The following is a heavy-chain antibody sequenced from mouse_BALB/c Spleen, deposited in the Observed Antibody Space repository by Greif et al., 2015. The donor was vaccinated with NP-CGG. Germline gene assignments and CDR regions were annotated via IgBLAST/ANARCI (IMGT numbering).Heavy chain of an antibody. CDR3: SRVVVGPFYY. CDR2: INTNNGDT. Sequence: VQLKQSGPELVKPGDSVKMSCKASGYTFTEYYMKGVKQSHGKSLEWIGAINTNNGDTFYNQNFKGKATLTVDKSSSTSYMQLNSLTSEDSAVYYCSRVVVGPFYYWGQGTTLTVSS. J-gene: IGHJ2*01. V-gene: IGHV1-26*01. CDR1: GYTFTEYY. D-gene: IGHD1-1*01.